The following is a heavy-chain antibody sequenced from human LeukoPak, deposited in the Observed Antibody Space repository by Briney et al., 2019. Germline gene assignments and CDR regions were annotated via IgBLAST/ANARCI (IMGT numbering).Heavy chain of an antibody. Sequence: ASVKVSCKASGYTFTRYQMHWVRQAPGQGLEWMGILNPSGGSTSYVQKFQGRVTMTRDTSISTAYMELSRLRSDDTAVYYCAREGVDNWNDGDWFDPWGQGTLVTVSS. V-gene: IGHV1-46*01. CDR1: GYTFTRYQ. CDR2: LNPSGGST. CDR3: AREGVDNWNDGDWFDP. D-gene: IGHD1-20*01. J-gene: IGHJ5*02.